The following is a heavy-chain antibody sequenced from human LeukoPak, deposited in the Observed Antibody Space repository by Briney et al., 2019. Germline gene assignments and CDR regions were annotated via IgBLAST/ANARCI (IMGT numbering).Heavy chain of an antibody. CDR3: VREVKGYGSSWYQNWFDP. V-gene: IGHV4-30-4*01. D-gene: IGHD6-13*01. J-gene: IGHJ5*02. CDR1: GGSISRGDYY. CDR2: TYYSGST. Sequence: PSQTLSLTCTVSGGSISRGDYYWSWIRQPPGKGLEWIGYTYYSGSTYYNPSLKSRVTTSIDTSKNQFSLKMSSVTAADTAVYYCVREVKGYGSSWYQNWFDPWGQGTLVTVSS.